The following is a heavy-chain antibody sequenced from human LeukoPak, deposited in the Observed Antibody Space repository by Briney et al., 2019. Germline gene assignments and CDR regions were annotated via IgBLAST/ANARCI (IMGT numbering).Heavy chain of an antibody. D-gene: IGHD1-7*01. J-gene: IGHJ4*02. V-gene: IGHV1-2*02. CDR3: ARVRSGTPFGYFDY. CDR1: GYTFTGYY. Sequence: ASVKVSCKASGYTFTGYYMHWVRQAPGQGLEWVGWINPNSGGTNYAQKFQGRVTMTRDTSISTAYMELSRLRSDDTAVYYCARVRSGTPFGYFDYWGQGTLVTVSS. CDR2: INPNSGGT.